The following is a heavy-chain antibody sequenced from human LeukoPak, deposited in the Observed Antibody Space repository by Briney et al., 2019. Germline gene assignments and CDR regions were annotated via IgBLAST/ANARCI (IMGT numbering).Heavy chain of an antibody. CDR1: GFTFSSHA. J-gene: IGHJ3*02. Sequence: GESLRLSCVGSGFTFSSHAISWVRQAPGKGLEWVSVIGATGSTAFYTDSVKGRFTISRDNSINTLFLQMNGVRAEDTAVYYCAKRRIEGHESFDIWGQGTMVTVSS. V-gene: IGHV3-23*01. CDR3: AKRRIEGHESFDI. CDR2: IGATGSTA.